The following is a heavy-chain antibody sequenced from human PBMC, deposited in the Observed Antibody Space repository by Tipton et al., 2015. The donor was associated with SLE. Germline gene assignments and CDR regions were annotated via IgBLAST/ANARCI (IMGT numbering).Heavy chain of an antibody. CDR2: IYYYTGNT. Sequence: TLSLTCSVSGDSVDSNNVYWTWVRQPPGKGLEWIAAIYYYTGNTFYTPSLKGRISISIDTSKSQFSLKLASVTAADTAVYYCARFYSPTDYFDNWGQGTLVTVSS. CDR3: ARFYSPTDYFDN. J-gene: IGHJ4*02. D-gene: IGHD4-11*01. CDR1: GDSVDSNNVY. V-gene: IGHV4-39*07.